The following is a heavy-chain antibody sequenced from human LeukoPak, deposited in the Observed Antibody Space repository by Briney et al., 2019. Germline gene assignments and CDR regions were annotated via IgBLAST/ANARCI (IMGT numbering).Heavy chain of an antibody. Sequence: ASVKVSCKASGYTFTDYYMHWVRQAPGQGLEWMGWINPNSGGTNYAQKFQGRVTMTRDTSISTAYMELSRLRSDDTAVYYCARAALLWFGECLDYWGQGTLVTVSS. V-gene: IGHV1-2*02. CDR1: GYTFTDYY. J-gene: IGHJ4*02. CDR3: ARAALLWFGECLDY. CDR2: INPNSGGT. D-gene: IGHD3-10*01.